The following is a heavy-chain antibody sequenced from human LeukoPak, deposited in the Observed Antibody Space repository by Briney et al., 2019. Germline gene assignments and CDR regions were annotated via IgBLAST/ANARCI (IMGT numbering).Heavy chain of an antibody. V-gene: IGHV4-59*08. D-gene: IGHD5-24*01. CDR2: IYYSGGT. Sequence: PSETLSHTCTVSGDSISSYYWSWIRQPPGKGLEWIGYIYYSGGTDYNPSLKSRVTISVDTSKNQFSLKLRSVTAADTAVYYCARHVTISGPYDASDIWGQGTMVTVS. CDR3: ARHVTISGPYDASDI. J-gene: IGHJ3*02. CDR1: GDSISSYY.